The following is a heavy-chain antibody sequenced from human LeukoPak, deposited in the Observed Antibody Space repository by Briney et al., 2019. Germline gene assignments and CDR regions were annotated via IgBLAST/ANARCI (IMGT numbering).Heavy chain of an antibody. CDR2: IYSGGST. J-gene: IGHJ4*02. D-gene: IGHD2-2*01. CDR3: ARGIAPAAIISSSWNY. Sequence: PGGSLRLSCAASGFTVSSNYMSWVRQAPGKGLEWVSVIYSGGSTYYADSVKGRFTISRDNSKNTLYLQMNSLRAEDTAVYYCARGIAPAAIISSSWNYWGQGTLVTVSS. CDR1: GFTVSSNY. V-gene: IGHV3-53*01.